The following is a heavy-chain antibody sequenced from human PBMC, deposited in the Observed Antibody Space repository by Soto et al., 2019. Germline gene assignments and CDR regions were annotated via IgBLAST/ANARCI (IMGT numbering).Heavy chain of an antibody. Sequence: GGSVRLSCAASGFTFSGYWMHWVRQAPGKGLVWISHINEDGGESGYADFVKGRFITSRDNAKNTLYLQMNSLSPEDTAVYYCVRGLVPTPGTDFWGQGTLVTVSS. CDR2: INEDGGES. D-gene: IGHD3-22*01. J-gene: IGHJ4*02. CDR3: VRGLVPTPGTDF. CDR1: GFTFSGYW. V-gene: IGHV3-74*01.